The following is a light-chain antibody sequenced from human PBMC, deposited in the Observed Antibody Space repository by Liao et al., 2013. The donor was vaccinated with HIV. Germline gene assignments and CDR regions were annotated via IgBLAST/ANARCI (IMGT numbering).Light chain of an antibody. CDR3: QVWDSNHDHLGIV. Sequence: SYVMTQPPSVSVAPGKTARITCGGNNIGSKSVHWYQQKPGQAPTLVIYYDTNRPSGIPERFSGSNLGITATLTISRVEAGDEADYYCQVWDSNHDHLGIVFGGGTKLTVL. J-gene: IGLJ2*01. CDR1: NIGSKS. V-gene: IGLV3-21*01. CDR2: YDT.